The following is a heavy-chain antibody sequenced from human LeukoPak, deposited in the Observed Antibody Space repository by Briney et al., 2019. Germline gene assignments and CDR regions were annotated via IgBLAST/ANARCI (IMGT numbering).Heavy chain of an antibody. CDR1: GFTVSTNY. J-gene: IGHJ4*02. V-gene: IGHV3-53*01. CDR3: ARMLGGGYTGLFDS. D-gene: IGHD3-10*02. Sequence: GGSLRLPCAASGFTVSTNYVSWVRQAPGKGLEWVSIIYSDATTSYADSVRGRFTISRDNSKNTVYLQMNSLSGDDTAVYFCARMLGGGYTGLFDSWGQGTLVTVSS. CDR2: IYSDATT.